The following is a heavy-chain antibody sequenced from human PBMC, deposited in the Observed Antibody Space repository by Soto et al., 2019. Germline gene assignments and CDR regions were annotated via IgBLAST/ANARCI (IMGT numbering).Heavy chain of an antibody. Sequence: QVQLRESGPGMVRPSGTLSLTYTVSGTSISSTFWWTWVRQPPGKGLEWIGEIYHTGSTKYNPSLKSRVTISVDKANNHFSLELRTVTVADTAVYYCATLPPRIVVVKTELPTWGQGTLVIVSS. V-gene: IGHV4-4*02. J-gene: IGHJ4*02. D-gene: IGHD2-15*01. CDR2: IYHTGST. CDR1: GTSISSTFW. CDR3: ATLPPRIVVVKTELPT.